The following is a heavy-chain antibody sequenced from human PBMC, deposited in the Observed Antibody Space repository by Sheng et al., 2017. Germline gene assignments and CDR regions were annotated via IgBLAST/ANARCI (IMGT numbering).Heavy chain of an antibody. D-gene: IGHD2-8*01. Sequence: QVQLQQWGAGLLKPSETLSLTCAVYGGSFSGYYWSWIRQPPGKGLEWIGEINHSGSTNYNPSLKSRVTISVDTSKNQFSLKLSSVTAADTAVYYCARGGHRRMGYFDYWGQGTLVTVSS. CDR2: INHSGST. V-gene: IGHV4-34*01. J-gene: IGHJ4*02. CDR1: GGSFSGYY. CDR3: ARGGHRRMGYFDY.